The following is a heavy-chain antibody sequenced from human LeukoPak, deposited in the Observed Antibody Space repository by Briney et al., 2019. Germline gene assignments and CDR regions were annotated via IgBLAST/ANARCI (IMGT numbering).Heavy chain of an antibody. D-gene: IGHD1-26*01. CDR2: IYYSGST. CDR1: GGSISSGDYY. V-gene: IGHV4-30-4*08. CDR3: ARSLVGATGYYYYYYMDV. Sequence: TLSLTCTVSGGSISSGDYYWSWIRQPPGKGLEWIGYIYYSGSTYYNPSLKSRVTISVDTSKNQFSLKLSSVTAADTAVYYCARSLVGATGYYYYYYMDVWGKGTTVTVSS. J-gene: IGHJ6*03.